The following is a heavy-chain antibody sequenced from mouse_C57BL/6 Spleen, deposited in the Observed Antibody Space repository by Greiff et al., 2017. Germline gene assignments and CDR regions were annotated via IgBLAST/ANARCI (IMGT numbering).Heavy chain of an antibody. CDR1: GYAFSSSW. J-gene: IGHJ2*01. CDR2: IYPGDGDT. V-gene: IGHV1-82*01. D-gene: IGHD2-2*01. Sequence: VKLMESGPELVKPGASVKISCKASGYAFSSSWMNWVKQRPGKGLEWIGRIYPGDGDTNYNGKFKGKATLTADKSSSTAYMQLSSLTSEDSAVYFCARSFYYGYDEGYFDYWGQGTTLTVSS. CDR3: ARSFYYGYDEGYFDY.